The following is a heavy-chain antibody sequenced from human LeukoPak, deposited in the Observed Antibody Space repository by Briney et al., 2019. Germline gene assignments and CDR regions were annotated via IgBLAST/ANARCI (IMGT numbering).Heavy chain of an antibody. Sequence: GGSLRLSCAASGFTFSSYSMNWVRQAPGKGLEWVSSISSSSSYIYYADSVKGRFTISRDNAKNSLYLQMNSLRAEDTAVYYCAREPRMGGARSAFDIWGQGTMVTVSS. CDR3: AREPRMGGARSAFDI. J-gene: IGHJ3*02. V-gene: IGHV3-21*01. CDR2: ISSSSSYI. CDR1: GFTFSSYS. D-gene: IGHD3-16*01.